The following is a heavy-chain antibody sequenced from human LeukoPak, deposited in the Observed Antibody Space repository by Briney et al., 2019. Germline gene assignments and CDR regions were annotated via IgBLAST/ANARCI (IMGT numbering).Heavy chain of an antibody. CDR2: INDSGTT. D-gene: IGHD6-19*01. Sequence: SETLSLTCAVYGGSLSGYYWSWIRQPPGKGLEWIGEINDSGTTNYNPSLKSRVTISVDTSKNQFSLKLSSVTAADTAVYYCARLETSSGSLSYFDYWGQGTLVTVSS. J-gene: IGHJ4*02. CDR3: ARLETSSGSLSYFDY. V-gene: IGHV4-34*01. CDR1: GGSLSGYY.